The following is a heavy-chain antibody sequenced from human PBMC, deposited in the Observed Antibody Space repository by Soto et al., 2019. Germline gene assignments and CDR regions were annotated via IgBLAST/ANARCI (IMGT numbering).Heavy chain of an antibody. V-gene: IGHV4-30-2*01. J-gene: IGHJ6*02. CDR3: ARAHYGDYGYGMEV. CDR2: IYHSGSA. CDR1: GGSISSGGYS. Sequence: QLPLQESGSGLVKPSQTLSLTCAVSGGSISSGGYSWTWIRQPPGKGLEWIGYIYHSGSAYYNPSLESRVTISVDRSKNQCSLKLSSVTAADTAVYYCARAHYGDYGYGMEVWGQGTTVTVSS. D-gene: IGHD4-17*01.